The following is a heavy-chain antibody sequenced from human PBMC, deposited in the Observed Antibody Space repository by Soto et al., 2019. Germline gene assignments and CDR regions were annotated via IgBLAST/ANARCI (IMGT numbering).Heavy chain of an antibody. CDR2: INAGNGNR. Sequence: ASVKVSCKASGYTFTRYTMHWVRQAPGQRLEWMGWINAGNGNRKYSQKFQGRVTITRDTSASTAYMELSSLRSEDTAVYYCARGGSPEIGNWFDPWGQGTLVTVSS. V-gene: IGHV1-3*01. D-gene: IGHD2-15*01. CDR1: GYTFTRYT. CDR3: ARGGSPEIGNWFDP. J-gene: IGHJ5*02.